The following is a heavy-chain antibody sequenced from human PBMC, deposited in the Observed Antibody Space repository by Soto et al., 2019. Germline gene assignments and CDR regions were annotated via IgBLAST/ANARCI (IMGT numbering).Heavy chain of an antibody. D-gene: IGHD2-8*02. CDR2: ISRGGGTK. CDR3: TGDVASGY. J-gene: IGHJ4*02. V-gene: IGHV3-30*03. CDR1: GFTVSTYG. Sequence: QVQLVESGGGVVQPGRSLSLSCAVSGFTVSTYGMHWVRQAPGKGLEWVAVISRGGGTKYYADSVKGRFTISRDNSRNTLFLEMNSLRGDDMAVYYCTGDVASGYWGPGTLVTVSS.